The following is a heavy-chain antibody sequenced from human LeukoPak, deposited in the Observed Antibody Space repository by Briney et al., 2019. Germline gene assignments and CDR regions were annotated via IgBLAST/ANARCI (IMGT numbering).Heavy chain of an antibody. D-gene: IGHD3-10*01. V-gene: IGHV3-53*01. Sequence: PGGSLRLSCAASGFTVSSNYISWVRQAPGKGLEWVSVIYSGGSTYYADSVKGRSTISRDNSKNTLYLQMNSLRAEDTAVYYCAITYGSGSQFDYWGQGTLVTVSS. CDR1: GFTVSSNY. CDR3: AITYGSGSQFDY. CDR2: IYSGGST. J-gene: IGHJ4*02.